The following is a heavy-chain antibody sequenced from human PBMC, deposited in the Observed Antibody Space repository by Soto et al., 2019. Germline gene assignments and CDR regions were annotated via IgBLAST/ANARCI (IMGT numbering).Heavy chain of an antibody. J-gene: IGHJ4*02. V-gene: IGHV1-2*04. CDR3: ARGSTLFGVVISNNFDY. CDR1: GYTFTGYY. D-gene: IGHD3-3*01. CDR2: INPNSGGT. Sequence: ASVKVSCKASGYTFTGYYMHWVRQAPGQGLEWMGWINPNSGGTNYAQKFQGWVTMTRDTSISTAYMELSRLRSDDTAVYYCARGSTLFGVVISNNFDYWGQGTLVTVSS.